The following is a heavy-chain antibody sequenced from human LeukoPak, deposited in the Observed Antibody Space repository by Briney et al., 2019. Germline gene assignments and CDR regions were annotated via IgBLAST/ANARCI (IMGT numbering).Heavy chain of an antibody. V-gene: IGHV4-30-2*01. CDR2: IYHSGST. CDR3: AREINYGGNPHFDY. CDR1: GGSISSGGYY. D-gene: IGHD4-23*01. Sequence: SETLSLTCTVSGGSISSGGYYWSWIRQPPGKGLEWIGYIYHSGSTYYNPSLKSRVTISVDRSKNQFSLKLSSVTAADTAVYYCAREINYGGNPHFDYWGQGTLVTVSS. J-gene: IGHJ4*02.